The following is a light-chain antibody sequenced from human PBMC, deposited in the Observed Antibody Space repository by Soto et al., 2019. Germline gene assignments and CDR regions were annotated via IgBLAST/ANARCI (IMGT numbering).Light chain of an antibody. J-gene: IGLJ1*01. CDR3: ATWDHSLNGFYV. CDR1: SCNIGSKY. V-gene: IGLV1-47*01. CDR2: RNN. Sequence: QSVLTQLPSASGAPGQRVSISCSGSSCNIGSKYVYWYQQLPGTAPKRLIYRNNQRPSGVPDRFSGPKSGTSASLAISGLRSDDEADYFCATWDHSLNGFYVFGTGTHGTV.